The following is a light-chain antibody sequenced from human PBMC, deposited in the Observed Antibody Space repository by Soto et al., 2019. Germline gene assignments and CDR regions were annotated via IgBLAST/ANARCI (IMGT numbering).Light chain of an antibody. CDR2: GNS. J-gene: IGLJ3*02. CDR1: SSNIGASYA. V-gene: IGLV1-40*01. CDR3: QSYDSSLSGSV. Sequence: QSVLTQPPSVSGAPGQRVTISCTGSSSNIGASYAVHWYQQLPGTAPKLLIYGNSNRPSGVPDRFSGSKSGTSASLAITGLQAEDEADYYCQSYDSSLSGSVFGGGIKVTVL.